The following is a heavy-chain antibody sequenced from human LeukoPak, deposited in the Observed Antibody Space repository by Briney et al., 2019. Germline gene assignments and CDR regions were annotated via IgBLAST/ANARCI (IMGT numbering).Heavy chain of an antibody. CDR2: IYHSGST. CDR3: ARDLAVLGYFHFDY. D-gene: IGHD3-22*01. CDR1: GGSISSSNW. Sequence: SETLSLTCAVSGGSISSSNWWSWVRQPPGKGLEWIGEIYHSGSTNYNPSLKSRVTISVDTSKNQFSLKLSSVTAADTAVYYCARDLAVLGYFHFDYWGQGTLVTVSS. V-gene: IGHV4-4*02. J-gene: IGHJ4*02.